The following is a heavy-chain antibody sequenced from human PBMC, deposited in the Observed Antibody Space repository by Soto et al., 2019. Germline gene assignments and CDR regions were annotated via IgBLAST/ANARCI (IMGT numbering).Heavy chain of an antibody. CDR3: ARVLEYSSSSVGRMSYYYYGMDV. D-gene: IGHD6-6*01. CDR1: GDSVSRNSAA. Sequence: SQTLSLTCAISGDSVSRNSAAWSWIRQSPSRGLEWLGRTYYRSKGYNDYAVSVKSRITINPDTSKNQFSLQLNSVTPEDTAVYYCARVLEYSSSSVGRMSYYYYGMDVWGQGTTVTVSS. J-gene: IGHJ6*02. V-gene: IGHV6-1*01. CDR2: TYYRSKGYN.